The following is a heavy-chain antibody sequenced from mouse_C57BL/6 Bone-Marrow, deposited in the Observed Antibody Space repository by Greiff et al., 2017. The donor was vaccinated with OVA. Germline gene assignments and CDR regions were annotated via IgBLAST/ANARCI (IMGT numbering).Heavy chain of an antibody. Sequence: EVHLVESGGGLVQPGGSLKLSCAASGFTFSDYYMYWVRQTPEKRLEWVAYISNGGGSTYYPDTVKGRFTISRDNAKNTLYLQMSRLKSEDTAMYYCARQSPGSSYGWYFDVWGTGTTVTVSS. D-gene: IGHD1-1*01. CDR1: GFTFSDYY. J-gene: IGHJ1*03. CDR3: ARQSPGSSYGWYFDV. CDR2: ISNGGGST. V-gene: IGHV5-12*01.